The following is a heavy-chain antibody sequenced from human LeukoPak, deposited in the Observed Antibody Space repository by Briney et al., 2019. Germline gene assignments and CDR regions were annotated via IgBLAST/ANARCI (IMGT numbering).Heavy chain of an antibody. Sequence: SQTLSLTCTVSGGSISSGSYYWSWIRQPAGKGLEWIGRIYTSGSTNYNPSLKSRVTISVDTSKNQFSLKLSSVTAADTAVYYCARAGGESSSWGLKGNYYYYYMDVWGKGTTVTVSS. V-gene: IGHV4-61*02. D-gene: IGHD6-13*01. J-gene: IGHJ6*03. CDR1: GGSISSGSYY. CDR2: IYTSGST. CDR3: ARAGGESSSWGLKGNYYYYYMDV.